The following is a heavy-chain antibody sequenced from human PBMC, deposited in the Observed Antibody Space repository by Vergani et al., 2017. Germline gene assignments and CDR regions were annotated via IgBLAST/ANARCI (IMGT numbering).Heavy chain of an antibody. CDR1: GGPFSGYY. CDR2: INHSGST. D-gene: IGHD2/OR15-2a*01. Sequence: QVQLQQWGAGLLKPSETLSLTCAVYGGPFSGYYWSWIRQPPGKGLEWIGEINHSGSTNFNPSLKSRVTISVDTPKNQFSLKLSSVTAADTAVYYCARGNTRDWGQGTLVTVSS. CDR3: ARGNTRD. J-gene: IGHJ4*02. V-gene: IGHV4-34*01.